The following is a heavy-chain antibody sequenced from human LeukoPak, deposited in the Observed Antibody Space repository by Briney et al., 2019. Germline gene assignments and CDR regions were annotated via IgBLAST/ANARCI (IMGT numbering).Heavy chain of an antibody. D-gene: IGHD2-2*01. CDR1: GYTFTGYY. J-gene: IGHJ6*03. CDR3: ARDRGSEYCSSTSCYHYYYYMDV. V-gene: IGHV1-2*02. CDR2: INPNSGGT. Sequence: GASVKVSCKASGYTFTGYYMHWVRQAPGQGLEWMGWINPNSGGTNYAQKFQGRVTMTRDTSISTAYMELSRLRPDDTAVYYCARDRGSEYCSSTSCYHYYYYMDVWAKGTTVTVSS.